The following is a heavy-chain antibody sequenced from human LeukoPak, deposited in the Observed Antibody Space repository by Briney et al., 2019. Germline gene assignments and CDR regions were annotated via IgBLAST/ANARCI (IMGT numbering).Heavy chain of an antibody. V-gene: IGHV3-9*01. Sequence: PGGSLRLSCAASGFTFENYGMHWVRQPPGKGLEWVAGLIWDSGIVHYADSVRGRFTISRDNAKNSLFLQMNSLRGEDTAFYYCARDTGPPVSGFDSWGQGTLVTVSS. J-gene: IGHJ4*02. CDR1: GFTFENYG. CDR3: ARDTGPPVSGFDS. D-gene: IGHD3-10*01. CDR2: LIWDSGIV.